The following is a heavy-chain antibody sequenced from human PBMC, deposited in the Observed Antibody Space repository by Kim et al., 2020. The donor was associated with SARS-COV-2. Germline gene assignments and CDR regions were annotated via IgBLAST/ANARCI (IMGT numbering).Heavy chain of an antibody. J-gene: IGHJ5*02. CDR2: VFYGGST. Sequence: SETLSLTCTVSGGSISRTNNYWGWIRQPPGNGLEWIASVFYGGSTYYSPSLKSRVTMSIDTSKNQFSLKLTSVTAADTAVYFCARSTVTTHWFDPWGQGT. CDR3: ARSTVTTHWFDP. D-gene: IGHD4-17*01. V-gene: IGHV4-39*01. CDR1: GGSISRTNNY.